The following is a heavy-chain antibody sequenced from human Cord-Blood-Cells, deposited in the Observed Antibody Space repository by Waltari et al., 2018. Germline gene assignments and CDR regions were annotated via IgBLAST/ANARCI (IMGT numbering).Heavy chain of an antibody. V-gene: IGHV3-30*18. CDR2: ISYDGSNK. D-gene: IGHD5-12*01. J-gene: IGHJ1*01. CDR3: AKISGGYDSVGYFQH. Sequence: QVQLVESGGGVVQPGRSLRLSCAASGFTFSSYGMHWVRQAPGKGLEWVAVISYDGSNKYYADSVKGRFTISRDNSKNTLYLQMNSLRAEDTAVYYCAKISGGYDSVGYFQHWGQGTLVTVSS. CDR1: GFTFSSYG.